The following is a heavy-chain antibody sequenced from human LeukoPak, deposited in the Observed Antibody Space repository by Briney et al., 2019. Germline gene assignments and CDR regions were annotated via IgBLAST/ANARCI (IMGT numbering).Heavy chain of an antibody. CDR2: VASDGTND. V-gene: IGHV3-30*04. Sequence: GGSLRLSCAASGFTFSTYAMYWVRQAPGKGLEWVAVVASDGTNDFYAESVNGRFTISRDNSRNTLYLQMTSLRGDDTALYYCARDPISPAYYYPYMDVWGEGNTVIVSS. CDR3: ARDPISPAYYYPYMDV. CDR1: GFTFSTYA. J-gene: IGHJ6*03.